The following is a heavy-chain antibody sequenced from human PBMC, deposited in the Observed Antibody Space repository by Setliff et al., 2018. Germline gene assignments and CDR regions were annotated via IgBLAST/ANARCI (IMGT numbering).Heavy chain of an antibody. D-gene: IGHD2-2*01. CDR2: IYPGDSIT. J-gene: IGHJ5*02. V-gene: IGHV5-51*01. CDR3: ARALYPSSFIGHNWFDP. Sequence: GESLKISCKGSGYRFSTCWIGWVRQMPGKGLEWMGIIYPGDSITRYSPSFQGQVTISADKSISTAYLQWSSLKASDTAMYYCARALYPSSFIGHNWFDPWGQGTLVTVSS. CDR1: GYRFSTCW.